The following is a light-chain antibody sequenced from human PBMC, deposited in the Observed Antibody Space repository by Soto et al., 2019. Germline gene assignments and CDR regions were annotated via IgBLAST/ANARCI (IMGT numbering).Light chain of an antibody. Sequence: QSVLTQPASVSGSPGQSLTISCTGTSGDVGRYDSVSWYKHRPGKVPELIIFSDRFSGSKSGNTASLTISGLQAEDEADYYCRSYTTNRTPVFGGGTKVTVL. CDR3: RSYTTNRTPV. J-gene: IGLJ2*01. CDR1: SGDVGRYDS. V-gene: IGLV2-14*01.